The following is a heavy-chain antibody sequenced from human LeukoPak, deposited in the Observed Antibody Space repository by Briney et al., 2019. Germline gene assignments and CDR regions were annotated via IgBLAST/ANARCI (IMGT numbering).Heavy chain of an antibody. V-gene: IGHV4-39*01. D-gene: IGHD3-10*01. CDR3: ARPRRYYYGSGSRTKDSHNYYYYYYMDV. Sequence: SETLSLTCTVSGGSISSSSYYWGWSRQPPGKGLGWIGSIYYSGSTCYNPSLKSRVTISVDTSNNKYSLKLSSATAADTAVYYCARPRRYYYGSGSRTKDSHNYYYYYYMDVWGKGTTVTISS. CDR2: IYYSGST. J-gene: IGHJ6*03. CDR1: GGSISSSSYY.